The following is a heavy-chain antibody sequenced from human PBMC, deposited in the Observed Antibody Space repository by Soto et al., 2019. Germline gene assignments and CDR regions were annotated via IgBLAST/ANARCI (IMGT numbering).Heavy chain of an antibody. CDR3: ARVGYCSGGSCHGDAFDI. V-gene: IGHV3-20*01. Sequence: PGGSLRLSCAASGFTFDDYGMSWVRQAPGKGLEWVSGINWNGGSTGYADSVKGRFTISRDNAKNSLYLQMNSLRAEDTALYHWARVGYCSGGSCHGDAFDIWGQGTMVTVSS. D-gene: IGHD2-15*01. CDR2: INWNGGST. J-gene: IGHJ3*02. CDR1: GFTFDDYG.